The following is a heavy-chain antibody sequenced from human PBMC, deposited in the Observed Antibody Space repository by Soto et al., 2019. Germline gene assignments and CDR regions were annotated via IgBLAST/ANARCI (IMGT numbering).Heavy chain of an antibody. J-gene: IGHJ5*02. CDR1: GFTFSSYW. CDR2: IEQDGSEK. D-gene: IGHD6-19*01. V-gene: IGHV3-7*01. CDR3: ARDIAVAANWFDP. Sequence: EVQLVESGGGLVQPGGSLRLSCAASGFTFSSYWMSWVRQAPGKGLEWVANIEQDGSEKYYVDSVKGRFTISRDNAKNSLYLQMNSLRAEDTAVYYCARDIAVAANWFDPWGQGTLVTVSS.